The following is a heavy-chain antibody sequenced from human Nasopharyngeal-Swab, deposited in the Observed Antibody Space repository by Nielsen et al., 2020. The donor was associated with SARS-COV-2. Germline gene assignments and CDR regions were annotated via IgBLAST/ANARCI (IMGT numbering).Heavy chain of an antibody. CDR2: INHSGST. CDR3: ARGRYSSSWYGLIWYFDL. CDR1: GGSFSGYY. V-gene: IGHV4-34*01. Sequence: SETLSLTCAVYGGSFSGYYWSWIRKPPGKGLEWIGEINHSGSTNYNPSLKSRVTISVDTSKNQFSLKLSSVTAADTAVYYCARGRYSSSWYGLIWYFDLWGRGTLVTVSS. J-gene: IGHJ2*01. D-gene: IGHD6-13*01.